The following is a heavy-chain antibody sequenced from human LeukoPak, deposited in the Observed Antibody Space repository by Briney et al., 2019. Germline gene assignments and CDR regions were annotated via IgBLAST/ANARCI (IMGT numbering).Heavy chain of an antibody. V-gene: IGHV4-59*12. CDR3: ARACSSTSCYRFYSYGMDV. CDR2: IYYSGST. D-gene: IGHD2-2*02. CDR1: GGSMSSYD. J-gene: IGHJ6*02. Sequence: SETLSLTCTVSGGSMSSYDWSWVRQPPGKGLEWSGYIYYSGSTNYNPSLKSRVTISVDTSKNQFSLKLSSVTAADTAVYYCARACSSTSCYRFYSYGMDVWGQGTTVTVSS.